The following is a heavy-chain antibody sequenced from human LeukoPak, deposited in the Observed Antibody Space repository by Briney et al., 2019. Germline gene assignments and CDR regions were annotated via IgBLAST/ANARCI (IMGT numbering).Heavy chain of an antibody. J-gene: IGHJ5*02. Sequence: ASVKVSCKASGYTFTGYYMHWVRQAPGQGLEWMGWISAYNGSTNYAQKLQGRVTMTTDTSTSTAYMELRSLRSDDTAVYYCARDDGGSSQVDPWGQGTLVTVSS. CDR3: ARDDGGSSQVDP. V-gene: IGHV1-18*04. D-gene: IGHD3-10*01. CDR1: GYTFTGYY. CDR2: ISAYNGST.